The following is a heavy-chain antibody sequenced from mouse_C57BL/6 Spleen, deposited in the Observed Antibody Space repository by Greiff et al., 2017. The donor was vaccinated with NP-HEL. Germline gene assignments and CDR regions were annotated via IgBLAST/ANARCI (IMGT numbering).Heavy chain of an antibody. D-gene: IGHD2-3*01. J-gene: IGHJ3*01. CDR3: ARDHDGFPAY. Sequence: EVQLQESGPGLVKPSQSLSLTCSVTGYSITSGYYWNWIRQFPGNKLEWMGYISYDGSNNYNPSLKNRISITRDTSKNQFFLKLNSVTTEDTATYYCARDHDGFPAYWGQGTLVTVSA. V-gene: IGHV3-6*01. CDR1: GYSITSGYY. CDR2: ISYDGSN.